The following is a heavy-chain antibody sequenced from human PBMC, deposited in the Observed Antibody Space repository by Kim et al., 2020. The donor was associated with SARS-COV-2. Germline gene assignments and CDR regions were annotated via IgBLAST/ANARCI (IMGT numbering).Heavy chain of an antibody. CDR1: GFTFRTYG. J-gene: IGHJ4*02. V-gene: IGHV3-23*01. D-gene: IGHD1-1*01. CDR2: IDPIGQT. CDR3: VAGNGNPFDY. Sequence: GGSLRLSCEVSGFTFRTYGMSWVRQVPGKGLEWVSGIDPIGQTVYPDSVKGRFTTSSDNSKNNLFLHMNTLRAADTAAYYCVAGNGNPFDYWGLGTLVT.